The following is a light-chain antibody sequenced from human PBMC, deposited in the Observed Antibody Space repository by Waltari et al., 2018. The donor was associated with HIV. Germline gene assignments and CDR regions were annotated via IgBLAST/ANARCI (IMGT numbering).Light chain of an antibody. Sequence: QSALPQPPSASGSPGQSVTISCTGTTSDVGGYNYVSSYQHHPAKPPKLMIYEVSTRPSGVPDRFSGSMSGNTASLTVSGLQADDEADYYCSSYAGNNILVFGGGTKLTVL. V-gene: IGLV2-8*01. CDR3: SSYAGNNILV. CDR2: EVS. CDR1: TSDVGGYNY. J-gene: IGLJ2*01.